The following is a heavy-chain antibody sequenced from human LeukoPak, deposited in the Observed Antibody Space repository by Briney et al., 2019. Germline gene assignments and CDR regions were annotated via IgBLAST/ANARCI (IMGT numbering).Heavy chain of an antibody. CDR2: ISAYNGNT. CDR3: ARDRQQLVWRYYYYYGMDV. J-gene: IGHJ6*02. Sequence: ASVKVSCKASGYTFTSYGISWVRQAPGQGLEWMGWISAYNGNTNYAQKLHGRVTMTTDTSTSTAYMELRSLRSDDPAVYYCARDRQQLVWRYYYYYGMDVWGQGTTVTVSS. CDR1: GYTFTSYG. V-gene: IGHV1-18*01. D-gene: IGHD6-13*01.